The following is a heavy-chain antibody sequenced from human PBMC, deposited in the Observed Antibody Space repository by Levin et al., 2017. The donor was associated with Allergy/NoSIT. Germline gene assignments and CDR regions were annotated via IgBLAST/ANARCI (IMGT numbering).Heavy chain of an antibody. V-gene: IGHV3-7*04. CDR3: ARDVGPSGDDAFDI. Sequence: GGSLRLSCAASGFTLRTYWMTWVRQAPGKGLEWVANIKQDGSEKNYVDSVKGRFTISRDNAENSVYLQMNSLRREDSAVYYCARDVGPSGDDAFDIWGQGTKVTVSS. D-gene: IGHD3-3*01. CDR2: IKQDGSEK. CDR1: GFTLRTYW. J-gene: IGHJ3*02.